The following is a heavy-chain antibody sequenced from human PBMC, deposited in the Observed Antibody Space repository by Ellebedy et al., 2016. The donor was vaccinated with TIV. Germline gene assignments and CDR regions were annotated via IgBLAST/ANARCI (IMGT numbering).Heavy chain of an antibody. Sequence: GESLKISCAASGFTFSHYWRTWVRQAPGKGLEWVANINQDGSEKYYVDSVKGRFTISRDNAKNSLYLHMNSLRAEDTAVDYCARDHVSGWALGYWGQGTLVTVSS. CDR1: GFTFSHYW. V-gene: IGHV3-7*01. J-gene: IGHJ4*02. CDR3: ARDHVSGWALGY. D-gene: IGHD6-19*01. CDR2: INQDGSEK.